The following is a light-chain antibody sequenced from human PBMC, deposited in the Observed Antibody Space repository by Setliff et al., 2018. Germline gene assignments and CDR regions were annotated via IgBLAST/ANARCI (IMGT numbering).Light chain of an antibody. J-gene: IGLJ1*01. CDR3: CSYTGSRTPYV. Sequence: QSALTQPRSVSGSPGQSVTISCTGTSSDVGGYNFVSWYQVYPGKAPKVMIYDVSKRPSGVPDRFSGSKSGTTASLTISGLQPEDEADYYCCSYTGSRTPYVFGTGTKSPS. V-gene: IGLV2-11*01. CDR2: DVS. CDR1: SSDVGGYNF.